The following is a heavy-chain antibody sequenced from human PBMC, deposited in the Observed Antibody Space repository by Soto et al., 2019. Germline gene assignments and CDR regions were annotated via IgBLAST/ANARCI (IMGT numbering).Heavy chain of an antibody. D-gene: IGHD3-10*01. CDR1: GFICSNFA. V-gene: IGHV3-23*01. CDR2: IRQSGDRS. J-gene: IGHJ4*02. Sequence: PGGSLRLSCAASGFICSNFAMYWVRRAPGKGLEWVSSIRQSGDRSSYADSAKGRFTISRDNSKNTLYLQMNGLRLDDTAVYYCVTAVRTRLDNWGPGTLVTVS. CDR3: VTAVRTRLDN.